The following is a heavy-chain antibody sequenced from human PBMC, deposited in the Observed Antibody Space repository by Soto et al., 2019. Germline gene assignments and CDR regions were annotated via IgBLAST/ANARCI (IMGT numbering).Heavy chain of an antibody. CDR2: ISYDGSNK. Sequence: GGSLRLSCAASGFTFSSYAMHWVRQAPGKGLEWVAVISYDGSNKYYADSVKGRFTISRDNSKNTLYLQMNSLRAEDTAVYYCARELKWLSPIWFNPWGQGTLVTVSS. CDR3: ARELKWLSPIWFNP. CDR1: GFTFSSYA. V-gene: IGHV3-30-3*01. J-gene: IGHJ5*02. D-gene: IGHD6-19*01.